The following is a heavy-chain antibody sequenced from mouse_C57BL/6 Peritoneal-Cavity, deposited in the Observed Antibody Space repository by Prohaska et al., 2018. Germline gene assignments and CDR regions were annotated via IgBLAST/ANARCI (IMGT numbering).Heavy chain of an antibody. V-gene: IGHV1-26*01. D-gene: IGHD1-1*01. J-gene: IGHJ2*01. CDR3: ASYYGSSHFDY. Sequence: LKISCKASGYTFTDYYMNWVKQSHGKSLEWIGDFNPNNGGTSYNKKLKRKATLTVDRSASTAYIGHRSLTSEDSAGDYCASYYGSSHFDYWGQGTTLTVSS. CDR2: FNPNNGGT. CDR1: GYTFTDYY.